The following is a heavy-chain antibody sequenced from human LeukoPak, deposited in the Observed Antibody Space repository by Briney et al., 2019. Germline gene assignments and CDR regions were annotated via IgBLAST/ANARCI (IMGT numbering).Heavy chain of an antibody. D-gene: IGHD1-14*01. J-gene: IGHJ3*02. CDR3: ARGLNNRKSGRRFDVFEI. CDR2: INHSGST. V-gene: IGHV4-34*01. CDR1: GGSFSGYY. Sequence: SETLSLTCAVYGGSFSGYYWSWIRQPPGKGLEWIGEINHSGSTNYNPSLKSRVTVSVDTSKNQFSLKLGSVTAADTAVYYCARGLNNRKSGRRFDVFEIWGQGTMVTVSS.